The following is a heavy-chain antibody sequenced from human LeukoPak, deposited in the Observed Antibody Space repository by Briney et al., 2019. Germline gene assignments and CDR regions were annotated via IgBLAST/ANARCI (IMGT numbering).Heavy chain of an antibody. J-gene: IGHJ4*02. D-gene: IGHD3-16*02. V-gene: IGHV4-34*01. CDR3: ARHLMNYVWGSYRSYYFDY. CDR1: GGSFSGYY. CDR2: INHSGST. Sequence: SETLSLTCAVYGGSFSGYYWSWIRQPPGKGLEWSGEINHSGSTNYNPSLKSRVTISVDTSKNQFSLKLSSVTAADTAVYYCARHLMNYVWGSYRSYYFDYWGQGTLVTVSS.